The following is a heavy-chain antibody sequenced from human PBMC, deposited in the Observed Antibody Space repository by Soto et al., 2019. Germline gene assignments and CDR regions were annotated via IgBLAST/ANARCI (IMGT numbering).Heavy chain of an antibody. CDR2: IVPLLRIT. CDR3: ATDKFGAGRVGVHS. Sequence: QVQLVQSGAEVKKPGASLRVSCETSGDTSTIYTITWVRQAPGQGLQWMGRIVPLLRITNYAQEFQGRLTITADSPTSSAHLELASLTSEDTAVYYCATDKFGAGRVGVHSWGQGTLVIVSS. D-gene: IGHD3-10*01. V-gene: IGHV1-69*08. CDR1: GDTSTIYT. J-gene: IGHJ5*02.